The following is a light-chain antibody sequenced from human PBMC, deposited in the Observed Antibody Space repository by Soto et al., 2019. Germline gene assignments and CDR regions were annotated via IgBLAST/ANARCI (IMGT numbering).Light chain of an antibody. J-gene: IGLJ2*01. V-gene: IGLV2-14*03. CDR3: SSYTSSSSVV. CDR1: SSDVGGYKY. CDR2: DVS. Sequence: QSVLTQPASVSGSLGQSITISCTGASSDVGGYKYVSWYQHHPGKAPKLMIYDVSNRPSGVSNRFSGSKSGNTASLTISGVQAADEADYYCSSYTSSSSVVFGGGTQLTVL.